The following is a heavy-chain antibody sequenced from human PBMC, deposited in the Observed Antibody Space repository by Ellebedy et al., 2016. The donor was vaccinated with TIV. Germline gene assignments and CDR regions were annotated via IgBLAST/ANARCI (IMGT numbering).Heavy chain of an antibody. CDR3: ARDPEGDYDSSGYYGY. CDR1: GYTFTSYG. D-gene: IGHD3-22*01. CDR2: ISAYNSNT. Sequence: ASVKVSCXASGYTFTSYGISWVRQAPGQGLEWMGWISAYNSNTNYAQKLQGRVTMTTDTSTSTAYMELRSLRSDDTAVYYCARDPEGDYDSSGYYGYWGQGTLVTVSS. V-gene: IGHV1-18*01. J-gene: IGHJ4*02.